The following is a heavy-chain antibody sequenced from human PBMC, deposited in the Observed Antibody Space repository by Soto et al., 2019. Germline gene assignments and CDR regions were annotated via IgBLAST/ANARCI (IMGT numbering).Heavy chain of an antibody. CDR1: GFTFSDHY. Sequence: QPGGSLRLSCAASGFTFSDHYMDWVRQAPGKGLEWVGRTRNKANSYTTEYAASVKGRFTISRDDSMNSLYLQMNSLKTEDTALYYCVRVESGGYYSDYWGQGTLVTVSS. D-gene: IGHD3-22*01. V-gene: IGHV3-72*01. J-gene: IGHJ4*02. CDR2: TRNKANSYTT. CDR3: VRVESGGYYSDY.